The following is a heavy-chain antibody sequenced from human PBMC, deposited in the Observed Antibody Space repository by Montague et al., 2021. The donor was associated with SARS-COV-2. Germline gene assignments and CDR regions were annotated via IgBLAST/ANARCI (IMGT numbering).Heavy chain of an antibody. CDR1: GCSINSYW. Sequence: SLRLSCAPSGCSINSYWIHWVRQAPGMGLVWVSRISPDGTMTMYADSVKGRFTISRDNAKDTVYLQMTSLRAEDTAMYYCTRDFDWGSGCWDQGTLVTVSS. CDR2: ISPDGTMT. CDR3: TRDFDWGSGC. V-gene: IGHV3-74*03. J-gene: IGHJ4*02. D-gene: IGHD3-9*01.